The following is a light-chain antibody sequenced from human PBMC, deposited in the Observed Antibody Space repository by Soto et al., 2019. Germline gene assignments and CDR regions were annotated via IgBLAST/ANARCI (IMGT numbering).Light chain of an antibody. Sequence: DIVMTQSPDSLAVSLGERATINCKASQSVLFSSDNKNYLAWYQQKPGQPPKLLIYWASTRESGVPDRFSGSGSGTDFTPTISSLQAEDVAVYYCQQYYSTPLTFGGGTKVEI. CDR1: QSVLFSSDNKNY. J-gene: IGKJ4*01. CDR3: QQYYSTPLT. V-gene: IGKV4-1*01. CDR2: WAS.